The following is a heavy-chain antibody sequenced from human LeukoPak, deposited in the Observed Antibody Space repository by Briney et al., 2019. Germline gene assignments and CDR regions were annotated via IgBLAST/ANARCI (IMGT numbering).Heavy chain of an antibody. CDR2: IYYSGST. CDR3: ARQSFYCSSTSCYGVFDC. D-gene: IGHD2-2*01. J-gene: IGHJ4*02. Sequence: SETLSLTCTVSGGSISSYYWSWIRQPPGKGLEWIGYIYYSGSTNYNPSLKSRVTISVDTSKNQFSLKLSSVTAADTAVYYCARQSFYCSSTSCYGVFDCWGQGTLVTVSS. V-gene: IGHV4-59*08. CDR1: GGSISSYY.